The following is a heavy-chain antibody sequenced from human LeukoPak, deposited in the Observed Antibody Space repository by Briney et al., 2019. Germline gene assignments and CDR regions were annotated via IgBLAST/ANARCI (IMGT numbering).Heavy chain of an antibody. Sequence: SETLSLTCTVSGGSISSYYWSWIRQPPGKGLEWIGYIYYSGSTNYNPSLKSRVTISVDTSKNQFSLKLSSVTAADTAVYYCARDGVPAAIPDYWGQGTLVTVSS. V-gene: IGHV4-59*01. CDR1: GGSISSYY. CDR3: ARDGVPAAIPDY. D-gene: IGHD2-2*02. CDR2: IYYSGST. J-gene: IGHJ4*02.